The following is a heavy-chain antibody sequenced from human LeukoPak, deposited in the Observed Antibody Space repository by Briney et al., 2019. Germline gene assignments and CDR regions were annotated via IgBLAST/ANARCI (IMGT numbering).Heavy chain of an antibody. V-gene: IGHV3-53*01. D-gene: IGHD3-10*01. Sequence: GGSLRLSCAASGFTVSTNYMNWVRQAPGKGLEWGADIYSGGSTYYADSVKGPFTISRDNSKNTLYLQMDSLRAEDTAVYYCARELRGFDSWGQGTLVTVSS. J-gene: IGHJ4*02. CDR2: IYSGGST. CDR1: GFTVSTNY. CDR3: ARELRGFDS.